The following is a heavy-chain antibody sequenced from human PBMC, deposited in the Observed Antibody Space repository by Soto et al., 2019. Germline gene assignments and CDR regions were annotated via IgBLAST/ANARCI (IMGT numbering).Heavy chain of an antibody. D-gene: IGHD1-7*01. CDR2: IDPSDSYT. CDR3: ARHVGLELFYYYGMDV. V-gene: IGHV5-10-1*01. J-gene: IGHJ6*02. Sequence: GESLKISCKGSGYSFTSYWISWVRQMPGKGLEWMGRIDPSDSYTNYSPSFQGHVTISADKSISTAYLQWSSLKASDTAMYYCARHVGLELFYYYGMDVWGQGTTVTVSS. CDR1: GYSFTSYW.